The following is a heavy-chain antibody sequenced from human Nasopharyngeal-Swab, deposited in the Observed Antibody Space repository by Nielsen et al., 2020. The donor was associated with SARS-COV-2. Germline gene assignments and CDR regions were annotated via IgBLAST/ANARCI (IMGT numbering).Heavy chain of an antibody. Sequence: GESLKISCAASGFTFSDRYMIWIRQAPGKGLEWVANINLDGSAQYYVDSVKGRFTISRDNAKNSLFLQMHSLRAEDTALYYCARDSAGSDYWGQGTLVTVSS. CDR2: INLDGSAQ. CDR3: ARDSAGSDY. V-gene: IGHV3-7*01. J-gene: IGHJ4*02. CDR1: GFTFSDRY. D-gene: IGHD3-10*01.